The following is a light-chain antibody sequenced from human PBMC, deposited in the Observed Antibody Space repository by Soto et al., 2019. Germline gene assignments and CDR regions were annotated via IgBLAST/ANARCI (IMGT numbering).Light chain of an antibody. CDR1: SSNIGSKT. Sequence: SLLTQPPSASRSPGQRLTISCSGSSSNIGSKTVNWYQQLPGTAPKLLIYSNYQRPSGVPDRFSGSKSGTSASLAISGLQSEDEADYYCSAWDASLNGYVFGTGTKVTVL. CDR2: SNY. CDR3: SAWDASLNGYV. J-gene: IGLJ1*01. V-gene: IGLV1-44*01.